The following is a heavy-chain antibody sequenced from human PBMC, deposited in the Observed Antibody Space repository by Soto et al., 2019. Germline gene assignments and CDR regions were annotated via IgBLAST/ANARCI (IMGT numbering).Heavy chain of an antibody. CDR3: VRAPEQRPFDY. J-gene: IGHJ4*02. D-gene: IGHD6-25*01. V-gene: IGHV3-74*03. CDR2: TNSDGSSV. CDR1: GFTLSDNW. Sequence: EVQLVESGGGLVQPGGSLRLSCAASGFTLSDNWIHWVRRVPGKGLVWVSRTNSDGSSVTYADSVKGRFTLSRDNAKNTWFLQMDSLRVEDTGMYYCVRAPEQRPFDYWGQGTLVTVSS.